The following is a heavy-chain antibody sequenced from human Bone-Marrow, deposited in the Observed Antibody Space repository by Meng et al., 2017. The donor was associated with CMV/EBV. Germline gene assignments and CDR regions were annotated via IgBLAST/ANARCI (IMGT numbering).Heavy chain of an antibody. V-gene: IGHV4-34*01. CDR1: GGSFSGYH. CDR3: ARAMGSYDFDF. J-gene: IGHJ4*02. D-gene: IGHD3-3*01. CDR2: INHSGST. Sequence: GSLSLSCAVYGGSFSGYHRSWIRQPPGKGLEWIGEINHSGSTNYNPSLKSRVTISVDTSKNQSSLKLSSVTAAYTAVYYCARAMGSYDFDFWGQGTMVTVSS.